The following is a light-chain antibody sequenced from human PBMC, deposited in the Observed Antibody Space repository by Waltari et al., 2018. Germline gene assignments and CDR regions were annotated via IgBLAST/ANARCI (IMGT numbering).Light chain of an antibody. Sequence: QSALTQPRSVSGSPGQSVTISGTGTSSDAGGYNYVSWYQHHNGKAPKLIFYAVTKRPSGGPDRFAGSKSGNTAALTISGLQAEEEADYYCCSYGGSYSFVVFGGGTKLTVL. CDR1: SSDAGGYNY. J-gene: IGLJ2*01. V-gene: IGLV2-11*01. CDR2: AVT. CDR3: CSYGGSYSFVV.